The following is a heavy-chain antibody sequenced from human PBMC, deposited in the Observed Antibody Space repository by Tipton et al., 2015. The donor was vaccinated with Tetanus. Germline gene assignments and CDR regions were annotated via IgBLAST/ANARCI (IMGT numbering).Heavy chain of an antibody. J-gene: IGHJ4*02. D-gene: IGHD3-3*01. CDR2: VWYDGTRK. CDR3: ARERFLEWLGPLGC. CDR1: GFTFSTHG. V-gene: IGHV3-33*01. Sequence: SLRLSCAASGFTFSTHGMHWVRQAPGKGPEWVALVWYDGTRKYYTESVEGRFTISRDNSKNTLYLQMDNLGVEDTATYFCARERFLEWLGPLGCRGQGTLVTVSS.